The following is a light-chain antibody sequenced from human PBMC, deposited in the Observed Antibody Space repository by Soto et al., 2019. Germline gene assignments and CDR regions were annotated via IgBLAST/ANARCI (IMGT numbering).Light chain of an antibody. CDR3: TSYSSSSPYV. Sequence: QSVLTQPASVSGSPEQSITISCTGTSSDVGGYNYVSWYQEHPGKAPKLMIYDVSNRPSGVSDRFSGSKSVNTASLTISGLQAEDEADYYCTSYSSSSPYVFATGTKVTVL. V-gene: IGLV2-14*01. CDR2: DVS. CDR1: SSDVGGYNY. J-gene: IGLJ1*01.